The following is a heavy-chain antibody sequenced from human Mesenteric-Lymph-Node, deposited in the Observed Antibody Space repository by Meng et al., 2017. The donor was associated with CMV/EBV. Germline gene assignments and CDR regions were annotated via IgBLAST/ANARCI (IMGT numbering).Heavy chain of an antibody. Sequence: ASVKVSCKATGYSFTGYFIHWVRQAPGQGLEWMGWVNPSTGGMKYAEEFQDRVTMTGDTAMRTAYMELKRLRSDVSALYYCARGRYDFSSGHFGLDYWGQGTLVTVSS. CDR2: VNPSTGGM. J-gene: IGHJ4*02. D-gene: IGHD3-3*01. CDR3: ARGRYDFSSGHFGLDY. V-gene: IGHV1-2*02. CDR1: GYSFTGYF.